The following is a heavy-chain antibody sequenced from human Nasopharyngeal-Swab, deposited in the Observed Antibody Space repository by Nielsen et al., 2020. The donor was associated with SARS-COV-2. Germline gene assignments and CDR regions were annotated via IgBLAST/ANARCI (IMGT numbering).Heavy chain of an antibody. D-gene: IGHD3-10*01. V-gene: IGHV3-21*01. CDR2: ISSSSSYI. Sequence: LSLTCAASGFTFSSYSMNWVRQAPGKGLEWVSSISSSSSYIYYADSVKGRFTISRDNAKDSLYLQMNSLRAEDTAVYYCARDPGRWVRGVYYWGQGTLVTVSS. CDR1: GFTFSSYS. CDR3: ARDPGRWVRGVYY. J-gene: IGHJ4*02.